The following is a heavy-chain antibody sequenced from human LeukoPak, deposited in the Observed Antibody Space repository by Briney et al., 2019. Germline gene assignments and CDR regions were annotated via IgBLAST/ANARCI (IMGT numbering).Heavy chain of an antibody. Sequence: AASVKVSCKASGGTFSSYAISWVRQAPGQGPEWMGWVNPDNGNTGFAQKFQGRVTITQNSSVTTVYMELSSLTSEDTAVYYCARRGLVAGIYDLVYGFDLWGQGTMVTVSS. CDR3: ARRGLVAGIYDLVYGFDL. D-gene: IGHD3/OR15-3a*01. CDR2: VNPDNGNT. J-gene: IGHJ3*01. V-gene: IGHV1-8*03. CDR1: GGTFSSYA.